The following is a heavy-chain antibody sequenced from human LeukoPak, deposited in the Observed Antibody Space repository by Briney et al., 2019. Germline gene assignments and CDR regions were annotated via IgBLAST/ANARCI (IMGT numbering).Heavy chain of an antibody. Sequence: GGSLRLSCAASGFTFSGYWMHWVRQAPGKGLVWASRINSDGYSITYADSVKGRFTISRDNAKNTLYLQMTSLIAEDTAVYFCTRAGYSSGFDSWGQGTLVTVSS. V-gene: IGHV3-74*03. CDR2: INSDGYSI. CDR3: TRAGYSSGFDS. CDR1: GFTFSGYW. J-gene: IGHJ5*01. D-gene: IGHD6-19*01.